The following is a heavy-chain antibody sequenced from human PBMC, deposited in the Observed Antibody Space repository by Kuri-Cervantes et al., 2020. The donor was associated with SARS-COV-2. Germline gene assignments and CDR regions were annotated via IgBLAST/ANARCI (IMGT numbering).Heavy chain of an antibody. CDR2: IYYSGST. J-gene: IGHJ4*02. D-gene: IGHD1-20*01. Sequence: GSLRLSCTVSGGSISSYYWSWIRQPAGKGLEGIGYIYYSGSTNYNPSLKSRVTVSVDTSKNQFSLKLSSVTAADTAVYYRARHARITGIGFDYWGQGTLVTVSS. CDR3: ARHARITGIGFDY. V-gene: IGHV4-59*01. CDR1: GGSISSYY.